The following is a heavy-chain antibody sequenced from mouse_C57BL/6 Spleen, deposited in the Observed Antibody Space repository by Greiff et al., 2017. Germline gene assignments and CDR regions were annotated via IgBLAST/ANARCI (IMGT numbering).Heavy chain of an antibody. D-gene: IGHD2-4*01. CDR3: ARSRYDYDAYFDY. CDR1: GYAFSSSW. Sequence: QVQLQQSGPELVKPGASVKISCKASGYAFSSSWMHWVKQRPGQGLEWIGRIYPGDGDTNYNGKFKGKATLTADKSSSTAYMQLSSLTSEDSAVYFCARSRYDYDAYFDYWGQGTTLTVSS. V-gene: IGHV1-82*01. CDR2: IYPGDGDT. J-gene: IGHJ2*01.